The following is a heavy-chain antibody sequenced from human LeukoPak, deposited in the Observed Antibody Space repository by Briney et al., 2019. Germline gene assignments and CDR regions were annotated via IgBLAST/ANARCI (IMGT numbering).Heavy chain of an antibody. CDR3: ARQGELAIDY. D-gene: IGHD1-26*01. CDR2: IYNTGRT. Sequence: PSETLSLTCSVSGGSITNYYWSWIRQSPGKGLEWIGFIYNTGRTNYNPSLQSRVTMSIDTSKNQFTLKLSSVTAADTAVYYCARQGELAIDYWGQGTLVTVSS. J-gene: IGHJ4*02. V-gene: IGHV4-59*08. CDR1: GGSITNYY.